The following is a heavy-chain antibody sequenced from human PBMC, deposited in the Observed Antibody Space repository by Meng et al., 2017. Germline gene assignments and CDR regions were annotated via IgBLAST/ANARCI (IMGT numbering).Heavy chain of an antibody. V-gene: IGHV4-39*07. CDR1: GGPSSSSSYY. J-gene: IGHJ4*02. Sequence: SETLSLPCPVSGGPSSSSSYYWGWIRQPPGKGLEWIGRIYYSGTTYYNPSLKSRVTISVDTSKNQFYLKLSSVTAADTAVYYCAREEVAVAGTPPSWGQGTLVTVSS. CDR2: IYYSGTT. D-gene: IGHD6-19*01. CDR3: AREEVAVAGTPPS.